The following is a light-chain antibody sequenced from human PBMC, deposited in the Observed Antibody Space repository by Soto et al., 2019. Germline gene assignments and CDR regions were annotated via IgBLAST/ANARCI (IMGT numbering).Light chain of an antibody. V-gene: IGKV3-20*01. CDR2: GAS. CDR1: QSVRSNY. Sequence: EIVLTQSPGTLSLSPGERATLSCRASQSVRSNYLAWYQQKPGQAPRLLIYGASSRATGIPDRFSGSGSGTDFTLTISRLEPEDFAVYYCQQYGSPQITFGQGTRLEIK. CDR3: QQYGSPQIT. J-gene: IGKJ5*01.